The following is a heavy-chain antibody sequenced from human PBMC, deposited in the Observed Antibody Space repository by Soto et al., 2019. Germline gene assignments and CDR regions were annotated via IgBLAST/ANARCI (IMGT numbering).Heavy chain of an antibody. CDR2: TYYNGNA. V-gene: IGHV4-39*01. Sequence: PSETLSLTCNVSGGCIDRSNYYWDWLRQPPGKGLEWIGTTYYNGNAYYNPSLKSRVSMSVDTSKNQFSLKLVSVTAADTAVYYCARHFVAVVIKGWGYWGQGTLVTVSS. D-gene: IGHD3-10*01. J-gene: IGHJ4*02. CDR3: ARHFVAVVIKGWGY. CDR1: GGCIDRSNYY.